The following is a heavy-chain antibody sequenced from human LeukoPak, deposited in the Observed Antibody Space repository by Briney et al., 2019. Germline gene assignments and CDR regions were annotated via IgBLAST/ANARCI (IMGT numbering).Heavy chain of an antibody. J-gene: IGHJ4*02. V-gene: IGHV3-11*01. Sequence: GGSLRLSCAASGFTFSDYYMSWIRQAPGKGLEWVSYISGTDNTTYYADSVKGRFTISRDNAKNSLFLQMNSLRAEDTAVYYCARDLTVGVLDYWGQGTLVTVSS. CDR1: GFTFSDYY. CDR2: ISGTDNTT. CDR3: ARDLTVGVLDY. D-gene: IGHD3-16*01.